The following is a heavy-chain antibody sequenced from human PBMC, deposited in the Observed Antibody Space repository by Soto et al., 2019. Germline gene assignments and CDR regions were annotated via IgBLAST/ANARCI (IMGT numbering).Heavy chain of an antibody. J-gene: IGHJ4*02. CDR2: INPNNGGT. CDR3: ATDLLGSVTTFPGH. V-gene: IGHV1-2*02. Sequence: ASVKVSCKASGYTFTGYYMHWVRQAPGQGLEWMGWINPNNGGTNYAQKFQGRVTMTRDTSISTAYMELSSLRSEDTAVYYCATDLLGSVTTFPGHWGQGTLVTVSS. D-gene: IGHD4-17*01. CDR1: GYTFTGYY.